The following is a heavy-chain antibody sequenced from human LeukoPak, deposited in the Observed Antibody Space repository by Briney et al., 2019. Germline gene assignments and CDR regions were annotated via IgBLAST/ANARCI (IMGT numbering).Heavy chain of an antibody. CDR1: GFTFSRYW. V-gene: IGHV3-74*01. D-gene: IGHD6-13*01. CDR2: INSDGSNT. CDR3: ATYSDLIDY. J-gene: IGHJ4*02. Sequence: GGSLRLSCAASGFTFSRYWMHWVRQPPGKGPLWVSGINSDGSNTSHADSVKGRFTIPRDNAKNTLYLQMNSLRAEDTAVYYCATYSDLIDYWGQGILVTVSS.